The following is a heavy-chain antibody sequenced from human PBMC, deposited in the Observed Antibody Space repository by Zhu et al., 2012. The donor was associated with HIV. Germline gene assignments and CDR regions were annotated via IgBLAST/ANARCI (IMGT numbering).Heavy chain of an antibody. V-gene: IGHV4-38-2*01. CDR3: ARGWFYSSSWPFDP. CDR2: IYHSGST. CDR1: GYSISSGYY. D-gene: IGHD6-13*01. J-gene: IGHJ5*02. Sequence: QVQLQESGPGLVKPSETLSLTCAVSGYSISSGYYWGWIRQPPGKGLEWIGSIYHSGSTYYNPSLKSRVTISVDTSKNQFSLKLSSVTAADTAVYYCARGWFYSSSWPFDPWGQGPWSPSPQ.